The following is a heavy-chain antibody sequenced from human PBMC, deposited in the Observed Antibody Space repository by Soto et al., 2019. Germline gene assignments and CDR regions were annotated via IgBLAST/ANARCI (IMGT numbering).Heavy chain of an antibody. CDR1: GDSISGTIYY. D-gene: IGHD6-19*01. J-gene: IGHJ4*02. CDR3: VRHMNAVAAALDY. V-gene: IGHV4-39*01. Sequence: PSETLSLTCRVSGDSISGTIYYWGWIRQPPGKGRQWIGSIHYSGSTHFHPSLKSRVAISVETSKNEFSLRLTSVTAADTAVSYCVRHMNAVAAALDYWGQGIPVTVSS. CDR2: IHYSGST.